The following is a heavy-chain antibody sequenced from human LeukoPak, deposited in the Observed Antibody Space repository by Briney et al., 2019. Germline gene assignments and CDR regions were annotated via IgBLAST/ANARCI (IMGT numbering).Heavy chain of an antibody. D-gene: IGHD3-22*01. CDR1: GGTFSSYA. V-gene: IGHV1-69*13. CDR2: IIPIFGTA. J-gene: IGHJ4*02. Sequence: GASVKVSCKASGGTFSSYAISWVRQAPGQGLEWTGGIIPIFGTANYAQKFQGRVTITADESTSTAYMELSSLRSEDTAVYYCARGHTYYYDSSGYYNPFDYWGQGTLVTVSS. CDR3: ARGHTYYYDSSGYYNPFDY.